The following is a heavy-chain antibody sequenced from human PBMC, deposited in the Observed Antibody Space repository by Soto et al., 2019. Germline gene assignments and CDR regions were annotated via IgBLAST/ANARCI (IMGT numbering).Heavy chain of an antibody. D-gene: IGHD3-22*01. Sequence: GASVKVSCKASGGTFRSYAISWVRQAPGQGLEWMGGIIPIFGTANYAQKFQGRVTITADESTSTAYMELSSLRSEDTAVYYCARSLITMIVVVPYYSGMDVWGQGTTVTVSS. CDR1: GGTFRSYA. V-gene: IGHV1-69*13. J-gene: IGHJ6*02. CDR2: IIPIFGTA. CDR3: ARSLITMIVVVPYYSGMDV.